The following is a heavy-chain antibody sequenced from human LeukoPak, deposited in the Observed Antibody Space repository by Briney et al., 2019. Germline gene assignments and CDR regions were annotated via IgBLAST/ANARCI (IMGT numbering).Heavy chain of an antibody. CDR1: GFTFSNAW. CDR3: TTEIVVVTSDY. D-gene: IGHD3-22*01. V-gene: IGHV3-15*01. J-gene: IGHJ4*02. Sequence: GGSLRLSCAASGFTFSNAWMSWVRQAPGKGLEWVGRIKSKTDGGTTDYAAPVKGRFTISRDDSKNTLYLQMNSLKTEDTAMYYCTTEIVVVTSDYWGQGTLVTVSS. CDR2: IKSKTDGGTT.